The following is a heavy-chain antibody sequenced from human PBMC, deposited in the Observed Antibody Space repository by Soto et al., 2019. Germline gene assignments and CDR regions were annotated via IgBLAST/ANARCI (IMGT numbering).Heavy chain of an antibody. V-gene: IGHV4-39*01. J-gene: IGHJ6*01. Sequence: SATLSLTCTVSGDSINSSTYFWGWIRQPPGRGLEWIGSMYYSGRTDWNPSLKRRATLSLEASKNQFFLRLTSVTAADTDTYYCAVLXYSWSDTWGQATTVNVSS. CDR2: MYYSGRT. D-gene: IGHD6-13*01. CDR3: AVLXYSWSDT. CDR1: GDSINSSTYF.